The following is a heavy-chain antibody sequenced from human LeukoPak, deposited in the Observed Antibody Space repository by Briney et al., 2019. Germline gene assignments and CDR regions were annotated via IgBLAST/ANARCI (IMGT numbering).Heavy chain of an antibody. CDR2: IYTSGST. D-gene: IGHD3-10*01. Sequence: SETLSLTCTVSGGSISSGTYYWSWIRQPAGKGLEWIGHIYTSGSTNYNPSLKSRVTISVDMSKNQFSLKLSSVTAADTAVYYRARGPGTMVPGSRRGYDGYYYYMDVWGKGTTVTISS. J-gene: IGHJ6*03. CDR1: GGSISSGTYY. V-gene: IGHV4-61*09. CDR3: ARGPGTMVPGSRRGYDGYYYYMDV.